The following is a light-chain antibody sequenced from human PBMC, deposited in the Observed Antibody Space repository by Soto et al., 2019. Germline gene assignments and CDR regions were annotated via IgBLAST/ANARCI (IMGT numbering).Light chain of an antibody. CDR2: GAS. V-gene: IGKV3-15*01. CDR3: QQYNNWPQT. CDR1: QSVSSN. Sequence: EIVMTQSPATLSVSPGERATLSCRASQSVSSNLAWYKQNPGQAPRLLICGASTRATGIPARFSGSGSGTEFTLTISSLQSEDFAVYYCQQYNNWPQTFGQGTKVEIK. J-gene: IGKJ1*01.